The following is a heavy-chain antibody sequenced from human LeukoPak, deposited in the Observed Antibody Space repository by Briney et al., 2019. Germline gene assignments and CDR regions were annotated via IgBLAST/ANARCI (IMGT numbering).Heavy chain of an antibody. V-gene: IGHV3-66*01. J-gene: IGHJ5*01. CDR2: IYSGDNT. CDR1: GFTVSSNY. CDR3: VYWFDS. Sequence: GGSLRLSCAASGFTVSSNYMSWVRQAPGKGLEWVSLIYSGDNTYYADSVKGRFTISRDNSKNTLYLQMNSLRVEDTAVYYCVYWFDSWGQGTLVTVSS.